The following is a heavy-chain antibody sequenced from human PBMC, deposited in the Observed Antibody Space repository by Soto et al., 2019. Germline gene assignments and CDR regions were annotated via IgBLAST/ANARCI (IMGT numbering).Heavy chain of an antibody. V-gene: IGHV3-30*18. CDR2: FSYDGVNK. CDR1: GIPVNSYG. CDR3: AKGPLPRCIYGMDV. D-gene: IGHD3-3*02. J-gene: IGHJ6*02. Sequence: GGSVRLSCAGSGIPVNSYGMHWVRQAPGKGLEWVAVFSYDGVNKYYIDSVKGRFTISRDNSKNTLYLQMNSLRAEDTAVYYCAKGPLPRCIYGMDVWGQGT.